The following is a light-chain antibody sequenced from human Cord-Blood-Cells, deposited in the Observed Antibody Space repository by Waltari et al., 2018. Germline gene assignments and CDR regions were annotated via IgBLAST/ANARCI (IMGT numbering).Light chain of an antibody. V-gene: IGKV4-1*01. CDR2: WAA. J-gene: IGKJ2*01. CDR3: QQYYSTPYT. CDR1: QSVLYSSNNKNY. Sequence: DIVMTQSPDSLAVSLGERATINCKSSQSVLYSSNNKNYLAWYQQKPGQLPKLLIYWAATRESGVPDRFSGSGSGTDFTLTISSLQAEDVAVYYCQQYYSTPYTFGQGTKLGIK.